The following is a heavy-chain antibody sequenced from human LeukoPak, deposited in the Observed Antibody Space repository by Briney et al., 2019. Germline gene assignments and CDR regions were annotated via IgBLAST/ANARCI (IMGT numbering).Heavy chain of an antibody. J-gene: IGHJ3*02. CDR3: ARGNIVVVVAAFWGAFDI. Sequence: SETLSLTCAVYGGSFSGYYWSWIRQPPGKGLEWIGEINHSGSTNYNPSLKSRVTISVDTSKNQFSLKLSSVTAADTAVYYCARGNIVVVVAAFWGAFDIWGQGTMVTVSS. CDR1: GGSFSGYY. CDR2: INHSGST. V-gene: IGHV4-34*01. D-gene: IGHD2-15*01.